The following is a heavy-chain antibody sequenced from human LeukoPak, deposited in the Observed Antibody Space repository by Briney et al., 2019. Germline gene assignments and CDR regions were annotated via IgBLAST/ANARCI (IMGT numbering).Heavy chain of an antibody. Sequence: GESLKISCKGSGCSFTSYWIGWVRQMPGKGLEWMGIIYPGDSDTRYSPSFQGQVTISADKSISTAYLQWSSLKASDTAMYYCARFRKDLFGVVALYYFDYWGQGTLVTVSS. V-gene: IGHV5-51*01. CDR2: IYPGDSDT. CDR3: ARFRKDLFGVVALYYFDY. CDR1: GCSFTSYW. J-gene: IGHJ4*02. D-gene: IGHD3-3*01.